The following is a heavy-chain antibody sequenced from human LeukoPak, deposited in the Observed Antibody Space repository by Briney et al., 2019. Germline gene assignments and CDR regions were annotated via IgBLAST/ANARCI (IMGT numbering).Heavy chain of an antibody. D-gene: IGHD3-9*01. J-gene: IGHJ5*02. CDR2: INHSGST. Sequence: NPSETLSLTCAVHGGSSSGSYWSWIRQPPGKGLEWIGEINHSGSTGHNPSLKSRVTISVDTSKNQFSLKLSSVTAADTAVYYCARAANWYYDILTGYPASNWFDPWGQGTLVTVSS. V-gene: IGHV4-34*01. CDR1: GGSSSGSY. CDR3: ARAANWYYDILTGYPASNWFDP.